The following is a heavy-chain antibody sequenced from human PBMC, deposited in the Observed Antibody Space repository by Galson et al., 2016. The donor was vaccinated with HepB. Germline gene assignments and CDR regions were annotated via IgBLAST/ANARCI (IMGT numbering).Heavy chain of an antibody. CDR3: ARVADYGGFVPFDY. CDR2: IYPGDSDA. D-gene: IGHD4-23*01. V-gene: IGHV5-51*01. CDR1: GYSFTTSW. Sequence: QSGAEVKKPGESLTISCKASGYSFTTSWIGWVRQVTGKGLEWMGIIYPGDSDARYSPSFQGQVTISADKSINTAHLQWKSLQASDTAMYYCARVADYGGFVPFDYWGQGTLVSVSS. J-gene: IGHJ4*02.